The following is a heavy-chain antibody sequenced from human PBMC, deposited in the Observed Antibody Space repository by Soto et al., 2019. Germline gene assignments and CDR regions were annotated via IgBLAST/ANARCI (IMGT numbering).Heavy chain of an antibody. D-gene: IGHD6-13*01. CDR2: NIPIVGIA. V-gene: IGHV1-69*02. CDR1: GGTFSSYT. CDR3: AMSSWYSAAAEYFQH. Sequence: QVQLVQSGAEVKKPGSSVKVSCKASGGTFSSYTISWVRQAPGQGLEWMGRNIPIVGIANYAQKFQGRVTINADKSTSTAYMELNSLRSEDTAVYYCAMSSWYSAAAEYFQHWGQGTLATVSS. J-gene: IGHJ1*01.